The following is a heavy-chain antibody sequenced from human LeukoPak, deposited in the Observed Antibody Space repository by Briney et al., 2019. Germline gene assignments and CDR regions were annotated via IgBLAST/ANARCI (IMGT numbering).Heavy chain of an antibody. D-gene: IGHD1-14*01. Sequence: GGSLRLSCAASGFSVNNLYMSWVRQAPGKGLVWVSRINSDGSSTTYADSVKGRFTISRDNAKNTLYLQMNSLRAEDTAVYYCVREPQAEYYFDYWGQGTLVTVSS. CDR2: INSDGSST. CDR3: VREPQAEYYFDY. CDR1: GFSVNNLY. V-gene: IGHV3-74*01. J-gene: IGHJ4*02.